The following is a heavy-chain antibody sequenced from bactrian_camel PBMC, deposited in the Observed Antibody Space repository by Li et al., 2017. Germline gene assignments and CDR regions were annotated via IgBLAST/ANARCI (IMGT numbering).Heavy chain of an antibody. CDR2: VDSNGVT. D-gene: IGHD6*01. V-gene: IGHV3S53*01. J-gene: IGHJ4*01. Sequence: HVQLVESGGGSVQAGGSLTLSCSASESTYRSICMAWFRQAPGSQRETVATVDSNGVTKVAGSVKGRFTLSKDNAENTLSLHMNSLKPEDTAMYYCAARRAESVAGTWYLDPTAFEDWGRGTQVTVS. CDR3: AARRAESVAGTWYLDPTAFED. CDR1: ESTYRSIC.